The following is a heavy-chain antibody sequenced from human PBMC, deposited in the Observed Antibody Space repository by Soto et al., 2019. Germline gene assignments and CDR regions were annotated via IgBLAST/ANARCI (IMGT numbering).Heavy chain of an antibody. J-gene: IGHJ4*02. Sequence: QVQLVQSGAEVKKPGASVKVSCKASGYTFTSYAMHWVRQAPGQRLEWMGWINAGNGNTKYSQKFQGRVTITRDTSASTAYMELSSLRSEDTAAYYCARDGGRVGATPLDYWGQGTLVTVSS. CDR1: GYTFTSYA. CDR3: ARDGGRVGATPLDY. D-gene: IGHD1-26*01. V-gene: IGHV1-3*01. CDR2: INAGNGNT.